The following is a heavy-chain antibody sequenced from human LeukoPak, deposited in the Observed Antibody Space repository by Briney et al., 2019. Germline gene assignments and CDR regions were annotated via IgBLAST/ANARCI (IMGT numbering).Heavy chain of an antibody. D-gene: IGHD3-9*01. CDR3: ARGGYYDILTGSINWFDP. CDR2: IYYSGST. Sequence: PSETLSLTCTVSGGSISSYYWSWIRQPPGKGLEWIGYIYYSGSTNYNPSLKSRVTISVDTSKNQFSLKLSSVTAADTAVYYCARGGYYDILTGSINWFDPWGQGTLVTVSS. J-gene: IGHJ5*02. V-gene: IGHV4-59*08. CDR1: GGSISSYY.